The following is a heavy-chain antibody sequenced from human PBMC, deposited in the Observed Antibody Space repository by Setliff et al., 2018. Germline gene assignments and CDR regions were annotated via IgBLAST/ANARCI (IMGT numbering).Heavy chain of an antibody. CDR3: ARVGGYASAWHGIEAFDI. CDR1: GYIFTNYY. CDR2: INANTGGT. Sequence: GASVKVSCKTSGYIFTNYYIHWVRQAPGQGLEWMGWINANTGGTREVQKFQGRVTMTRDTSIDTAYMEVNRLTYDDTAVYYSARVGGYASAWHGIEAFDIWGQGTKVTVSS. J-gene: IGHJ3*02. V-gene: IGHV1-2*02. D-gene: IGHD6-19*01.